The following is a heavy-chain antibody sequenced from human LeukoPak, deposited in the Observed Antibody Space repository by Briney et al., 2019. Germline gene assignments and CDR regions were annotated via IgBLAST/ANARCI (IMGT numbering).Heavy chain of an antibody. CDR1: GYTFTGYY. CDR3: ARVRPYTIFGVVIKSDFDY. V-gene: IGHV1-2*02. CDR2: INPNSGGT. D-gene: IGHD3-3*01. J-gene: IGHJ4*02. Sequence: ASVKLSCKASGYTFTGYYMRWVRQAPGQGLEWMGWINPNSGGTNYAQKLQGRVTMTRDTSISTAYMELSRLRSDDTAVYYCARVRPYTIFGVVIKSDFDYWGQGTLVTVSS.